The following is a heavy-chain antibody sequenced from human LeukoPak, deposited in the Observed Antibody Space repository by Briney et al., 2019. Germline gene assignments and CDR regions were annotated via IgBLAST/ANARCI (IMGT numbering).Heavy chain of an antibody. CDR2: IPYDGTNK. CDR3: VQGTRRGAITMVRGVVGKSFYFDS. J-gene: IGHJ4*02. CDR1: GIIFSNYW. D-gene: IGHD3-10*01. Sequence: GGSLRLSCAASGIIFSNYWMSWVRQAPGKGLEWVAFIPYDGTNKYHADSVKGRFTISRDNSKNTLYLQMNSLRAEDTAVYYCVQGTRRGAITMVRGVVGKSFYFDSWGQGTLVTVSS. V-gene: IGHV3-30*02.